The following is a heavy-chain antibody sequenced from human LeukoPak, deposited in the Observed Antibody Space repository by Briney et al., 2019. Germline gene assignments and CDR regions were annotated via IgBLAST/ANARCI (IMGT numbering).Heavy chain of an antibody. CDR3: ARVNYCSGGSCPDY. CDR1: GFTFSIYS. D-gene: IGHD2-15*01. Sequence: PGGSLRLFCAASGFTFSIYSMNWVRQAPGKWLEWVSSISSSSGYIYYADSVKGRFTISRDNAKNSLYLQMNSLRAEDTAVYYCARVNYCSGGSCPDYWGHGTLVTVSS. CDR2: ISSSSGYI. J-gene: IGHJ4*01. V-gene: IGHV3-21*01.